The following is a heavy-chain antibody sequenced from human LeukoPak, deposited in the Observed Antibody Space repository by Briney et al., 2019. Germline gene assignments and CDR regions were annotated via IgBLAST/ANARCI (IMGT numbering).Heavy chain of an antibody. CDR3: ARDGEMATIYFDY. Sequence: ASVKVSCKASGGTFSSYAISWVRQAPGQGLEWIGTIILIVGIANYAQKFQGRVTITADKSTSTAYMELSSLGSEDTAVYYCARDGEMATIYFDYWGQGTLVTVSS. CDR2: IILIVGIA. D-gene: IGHD5-24*01. V-gene: IGHV1-69*04. J-gene: IGHJ4*02. CDR1: GGTFSSYA.